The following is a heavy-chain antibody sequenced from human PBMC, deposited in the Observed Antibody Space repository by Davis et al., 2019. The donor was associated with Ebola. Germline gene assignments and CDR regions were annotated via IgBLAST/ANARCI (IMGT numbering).Heavy chain of an antibody. D-gene: IGHD3-3*01. CDR1: GGSFSGYY. Sequence: MPSETLSLTCAVSGGSFSGYYWSWIRQPPGKGLEWIGEINHSGSTNYNPSLKSRVTISVDTSKNQFSLKLSSVTAADTAVYYCARGRRLYYDFRVYYYYGMDVWGQGTTVTVSS. CDR3: ARGRRLYYDFRVYYYYGMDV. CDR2: INHSGST. J-gene: IGHJ6*02. V-gene: IGHV4-34*01.